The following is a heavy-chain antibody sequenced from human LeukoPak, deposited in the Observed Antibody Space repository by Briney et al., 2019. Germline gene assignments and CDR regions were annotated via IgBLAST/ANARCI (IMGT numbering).Heavy chain of an antibody. CDR2: INHSGST. Sequence: PSETLSLTCAVYGGSFSGYYWSWIRQPPGKGLEWIGEINHSGSTNYNPSLKSRVTISVDTSKNQFSLKLSSVTAADTAVYYCARRSNYYGSGKLNYWGQGTLVTVSS. V-gene: IGHV4-34*01. CDR1: GGSFSGYY. D-gene: IGHD3-10*01. CDR3: ARRSNYYGSGKLNY. J-gene: IGHJ4*02.